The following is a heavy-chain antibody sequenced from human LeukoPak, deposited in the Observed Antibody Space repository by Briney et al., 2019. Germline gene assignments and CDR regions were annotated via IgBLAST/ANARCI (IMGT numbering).Heavy chain of an antibody. CDR2: INHSGST. Sequence: SETLSLTCAVYGGSFSGYYWSWIRQSPGKGLEWIGEINHSGSTNYNPSLKSRVTISVDTSKNQFSLKLTSVTAADTAVYFCASYYYDSGAFYSFIDYWGQGTLVTVSS. CDR1: GGSFSGYY. J-gene: IGHJ4*02. V-gene: IGHV4-34*01. D-gene: IGHD3-22*01. CDR3: ASYYYDSGAFYSFIDY.